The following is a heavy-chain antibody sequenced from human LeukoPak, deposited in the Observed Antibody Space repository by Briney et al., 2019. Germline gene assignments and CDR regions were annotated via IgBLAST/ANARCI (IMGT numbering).Heavy chain of an antibody. J-gene: IGHJ4*02. CDR3: ARGATTVTPFDY. CDR2: IIPILGIA. CDR1: GGTFSSYA. D-gene: IGHD4-17*01. V-gene: IGHV1-69*04. Sequence: SVRVSCKASGGTFSSYAISWVRQAPGQGLEWMGRIIPILGIANYAQKFQGRVTITADKSTSTAYMELSSLRSEDTAVYYCARGATTVTPFDYWGQGTLVTVSS.